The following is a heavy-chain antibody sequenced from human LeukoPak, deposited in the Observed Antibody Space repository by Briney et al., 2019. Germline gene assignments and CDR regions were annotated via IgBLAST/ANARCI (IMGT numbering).Heavy chain of an antibody. V-gene: IGHV3-30*18. CDR3: AKGFAYYYDSSGYQIDY. CDR1: GFTFSSYG. Sequence: GGSLRLSCAASGFTFSSYGMHWVRQAPGKGLEWVAVISYDGSNKYYADSVKGRFTISRDNSKNTLYLQMNSLRAEETAVYYCAKGFAYYYDSSGYQIDYWGQGTLVTVSS. CDR2: ISYDGSNK. J-gene: IGHJ4*02. D-gene: IGHD3-22*01.